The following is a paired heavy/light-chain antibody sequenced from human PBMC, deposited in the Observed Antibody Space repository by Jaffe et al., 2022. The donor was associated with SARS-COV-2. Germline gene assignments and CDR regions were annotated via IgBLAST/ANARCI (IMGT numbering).Heavy chain of an antibody. D-gene: IGHD2-21*02. CDR1: GGSVSNRNCY. CDR2: LHYSGNT. Sequence: QLQLQESGPGRVKPSETLSLTCTVAGGSVSNRNCYWGWIRQPPGKGLEWIGSLHYSGNTFHNPSLKSRVTISVDTSKNHFSLKLDSVTAADTAVYYCARVGGGDWGVNSWGQGTLVTVSS. CDR3: ARVGGGDWGVNS. V-gene: IGHV4-39*02. J-gene: IGHJ4*02.
Light chain of an antibody. V-gene: IGLV2-14*01. Sequence: QSALTQPASVSGSPGQSITFSCTGGSSDVGLYNYVSWYQQHPAKAPKLMIYEVNKRPSGVSNRFSGSKSGNTASLTISGLQADDEADYYCSSYSISGNSHVVFGGGTKLTVL. J-gene: IGLJ2*01. CDR2: EVN. CDR3: SSYSISGNSHVV. CDR1: SSDVGLYNY.